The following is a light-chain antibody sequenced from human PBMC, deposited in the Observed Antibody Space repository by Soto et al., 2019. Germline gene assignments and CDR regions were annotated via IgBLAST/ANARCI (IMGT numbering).Light chain of an antibody. J-gene: IGKJ1*01. CDR1: QSVSSSY. CDR3: QQYGSLWT. CDR2: GAS. V-gene: IGKV3-20*01. Sequence: EIVLTQSPATLSLSPGERATLSCRASQSVSSSYLAWYQQKPGQAPRLLIYGASSRATGIPDRFSGSGSGTDFTLTISRLEPEDFAVYYCQQYGSLWTFGQGTKVDI.